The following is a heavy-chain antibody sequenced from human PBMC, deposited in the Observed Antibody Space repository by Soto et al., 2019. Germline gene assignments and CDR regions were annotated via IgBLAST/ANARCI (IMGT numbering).Heavy chain of an antibody. Sequence: QVRLVKSEGEVKTPGASGKVACRASGYTFTNYDISWVRHVPGQGLEWMGWISTERDLTKYAQKFQGRVTMTTDTFTNTYYMELKSLRFDDAAVYYCARDPTANRASVYFDLWGRGTLVNVSS. CDR1: GYTFTNYD. D-gene: IGHD1-1*01. CDR2: ISTERDLT. J-gene: IGHJ2*01. CDR3: ARDPTANRASVYFDL. V-gene: IGHV1-18*04.